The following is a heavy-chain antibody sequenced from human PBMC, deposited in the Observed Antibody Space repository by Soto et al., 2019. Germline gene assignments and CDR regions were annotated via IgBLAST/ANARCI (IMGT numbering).Heavy chain of an antibody. CDR1: GFRFDDFA. CDR2: ISWNSDRI. J-gene: IGHJ4*02. D-gene: IGHD6-25*01. V-gene: IGHV3-9*01. CDR3: AKDGGEGERRLFQ. Sequence: EVQLVESGGGLVQPGRSPRLSCAASGFRFDDFAMHWVRQRPGKGLEWVAGISWNSDRIDYADSVKGRFTISRDNVKNSLSLQMDSLRREDAAFYFCAKDGGEGERRLFQWGRGTLVTVSS.